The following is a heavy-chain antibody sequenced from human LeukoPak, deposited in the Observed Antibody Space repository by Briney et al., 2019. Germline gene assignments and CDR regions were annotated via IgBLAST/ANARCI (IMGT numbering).Heavy chain of an antibody. CDR1: GFTFSTYG. CDR2: IWYDGGNE. V-gene: IGHV3-33*01. J-gene: IGHJ6*02. CDR3: ARDLLVRDMVRGVIMSFYGMDV. D-gene: IGHD3-10*01. Sequence: GGSLRLSCTASGFTFSTYGMHWVRQAPGKGLEWVALIWYDGGNEFYADSVKGRFTISRDNSKNTLFLQMNSLRAEDTAVYYCARDLLVRDMVRGVIMSFYGMDVWGQGTTVTV.